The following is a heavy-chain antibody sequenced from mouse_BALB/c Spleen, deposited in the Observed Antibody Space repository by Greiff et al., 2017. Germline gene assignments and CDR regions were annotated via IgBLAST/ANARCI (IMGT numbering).Heavy chain of an antibody. J-gene: IGHJ4*01. CDR2: ISNGGGST. Sequence: EVQGVESGGGLVQPGGSLKLSCSASGFTFSSYTLSWVRQTPEKRLEWVAYISNGGGSTYYPDTVKGRFTIYSDNAKNTLYLQMSSLKSEATAMYYCARRGMDYWGQGTSVTVSS. V-gene: IGHV5-12-2*01. CDR1: GFTFSSYT. CDR3: ARRGMDY.